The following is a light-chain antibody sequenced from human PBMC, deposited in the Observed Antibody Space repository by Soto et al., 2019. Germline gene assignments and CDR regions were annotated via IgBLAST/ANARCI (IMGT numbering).Light chain of an antibody. V-gene: IGLV2-8*01. J-gene: IGLJ1*01. CDR1: SSDVGGYNY. Sequence: QSALTQPPSASGSPGQSVTISCTGTSSDVGGYNYVSWYQQHPGKAPKLMIYEVSKRPSGVPDRFSGSKSGNTASLAISGLQSEDEADYYCASWDDSLNGHVFGTGTKLTVL. CDR2: EVS. CDR3: ASWDDSLNGHV.